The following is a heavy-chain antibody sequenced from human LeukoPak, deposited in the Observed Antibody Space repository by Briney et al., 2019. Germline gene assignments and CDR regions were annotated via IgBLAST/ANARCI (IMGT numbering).Heavy chain of an antibody. Sequence: TLSLTCTVSGGSVTSGNYYWNWIRQPAGKGLEWIGRIYTNGGASYNPSLKSRVTISIDASKNQFSLKLSSVTAADTAVYYCAREPPGYWGQGILVTVSS. J-gene: IGHJ4*02. V-gene: IGHV4-61*02. CDR1: GGSVTSGNYY. CDR3: AREPPGY. CDR2: IYTNGGA.